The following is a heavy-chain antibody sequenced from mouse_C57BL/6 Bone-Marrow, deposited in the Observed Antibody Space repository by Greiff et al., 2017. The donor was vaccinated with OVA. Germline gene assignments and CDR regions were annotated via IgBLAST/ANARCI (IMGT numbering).Heavy chain of an antibody. CDR1: GYTFTDYN. CDR3: ALLLRYPYYFDY. Sequence: VQLQQSGPELVKPGASVKMSCKASGYTFTDYNMHWVKQSHGKSLEWIGYINPNNGGTSYNQKFKGKATLTVNKSSSTAYMELRSLTSEDSAVYYCALLLRYPYYFDYWGQGTTLTVSS. D-gene: IGHD1-1*01. CDR2: INPNNGGT. V-gene: IGHV1-22*01. J-gene: IGHJ2*01.